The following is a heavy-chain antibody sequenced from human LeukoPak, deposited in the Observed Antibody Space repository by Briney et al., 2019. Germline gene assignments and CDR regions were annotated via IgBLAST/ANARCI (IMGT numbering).Heavy chain of an antibody. CDR2: ISYDGSNK. CDR3: ARDAGYYRMDV. CDR1: GFTFSSYA. Sequence: GGSLRLSCAASGFTFSSYAMHWVRQAPGKGLEWVAVISYDGSNKYYADSVKGRFTISRDNSKNTLYLQMNSLRAEDTAVYYCARDAGYYRMDVWGKGTTVTVSS. J-gene: IGHJ6*03. V-gene: IGHV3-30-3*01. D-gene: IGHD3-16*01.